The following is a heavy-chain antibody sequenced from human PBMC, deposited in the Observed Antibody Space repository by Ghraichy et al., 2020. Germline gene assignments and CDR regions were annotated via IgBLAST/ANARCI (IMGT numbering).Heavy chain of an antibody. Sequence: GGSLRLSCAASGFTFSSYSMNWVRQAPGKGLEWVSSISSSSSYIYYADSVKGRFTISRDNAKNTLYLQMNSLRAEDTAVYYCVREGQRVVCYFDYGGQVSRLT. D-gene: IGHD6-13*01. V-gene: IGHV3-21*01. J-gene: IGHJ4*02. CDR3: VREGQRVVCYFDY. CDR2: ISSSSSYI. CDR1: GFTFSSYS.